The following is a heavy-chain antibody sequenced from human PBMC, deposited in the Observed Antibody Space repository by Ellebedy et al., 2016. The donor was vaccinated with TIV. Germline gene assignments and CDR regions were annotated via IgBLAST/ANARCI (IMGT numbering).Heavy chain of an antibody. Sequence: AASVKVSCKASEYIFTGYYIHWVRQVSGQGLEWMGWMNPNSGNTGYAQKFQGRLTMTRNTSISTAYMELSSLRSKDTAVYYCATNWVDAFDIWGQGTMVTVSS. CDR3: ATNWVDAFDI. D-gene: IGHD7-27*01. CDR1: EYIFTGYY. V-gene: IGHV1-8*02. J-gene: IGHJ3*02. CDR2: MNPNSGNT.